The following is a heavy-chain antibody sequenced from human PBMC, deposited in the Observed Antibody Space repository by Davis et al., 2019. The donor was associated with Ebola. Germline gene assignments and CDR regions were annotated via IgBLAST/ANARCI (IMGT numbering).Heavy chain of an antibody. Sequence: PSETLSLTCTVSGGSISSSSYYWGWIRQPPGKGLEWIGSIYYSGSTYYNPSLKSRVTISVDTSKNQFSLKLSSVTAADTAVYYCAREGGYLMDVWGQGTTVTVSS. J-gene: IGHJ6*02. CDR1: GGSISSSSYY. CDR3: AREGGYLMDV. CDR2: IYYSGST. V-gene: IGHV4-39*07. D-gene: IGHD5-12*01.